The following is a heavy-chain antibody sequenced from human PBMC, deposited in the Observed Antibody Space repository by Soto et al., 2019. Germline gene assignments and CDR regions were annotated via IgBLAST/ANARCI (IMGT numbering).Heavy chain of an antibody. Sequence: GGSLRLSCATSGFTFSSYAMSWVRQAPGKGLEWVSAISGSGGSTYYADSVKGRFTISRDNSKNTLYLQMNSLRAEDMAVYYCAKNSVATIRLGYAYWVQGTLVTVSS. J-gene: IGHJ4*02. CDR1: GFTFSSYA. D-gene: IGHD5-12*01. CDR3: AKNSVATIRLGYAY. CDR2: ISGSGGST. V-gene: IGHV3-23*01.